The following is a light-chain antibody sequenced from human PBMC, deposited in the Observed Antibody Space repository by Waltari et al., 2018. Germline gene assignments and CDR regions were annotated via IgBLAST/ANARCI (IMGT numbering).Light chain of an antibody. Sequence: SSELTQDPAVSVALGQTVRITCQGDSLRTYYASWYQQRPGQAPVLVIYGKNNRPSGIPDRFCGSSSGNTASLTISGAQAEDEADYYCTSRDSSGNHVLFGGGTKLTVL. CDR2: GKN. CDR1: SLRTYY. CDR3: TSRDSSGNHVL. V-gene: IGLV3-19*01. J-gene: IGLJ2*01.